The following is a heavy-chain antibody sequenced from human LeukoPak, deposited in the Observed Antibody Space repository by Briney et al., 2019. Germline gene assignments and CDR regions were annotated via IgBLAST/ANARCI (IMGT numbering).Heavy chain of an antibody. D-gene: IGHD6-19*01. Sequence: SQTLSLTCTVSGSSISSGGYYWSWIRQHPGKGLEWIGYIYYSGSTYYNPSLKSRVTISVDTSKNQFSLKLSSVTAADTAVYYCAREMTGAGTFDYWGQGTLVTVSS. CDR3: AREMTGAGTFDY. J-gene: IGHJ4*02. CDR1: GSSISSGGYY. CDR2: IYYSGST. V-gene: IGHV4-31*03.